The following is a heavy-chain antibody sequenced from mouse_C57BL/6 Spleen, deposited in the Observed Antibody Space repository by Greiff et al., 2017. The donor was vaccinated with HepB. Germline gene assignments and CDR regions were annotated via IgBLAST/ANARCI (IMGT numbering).Heavy chain of an antibody. CDR3: TTIYGSGYFDY. CDR1: GFNIKDYY. D-gene: IGHD1-1*01. Sequence: VQLQQSGAELVRPGASVKLSCTASGFNIKDYYMHWVKQRPEQGLEWIGRIDPEDGDTEYAPKFQGKATWTADTSSNTAFLQLSSLTSEATAVYYCTTIYGSGYFDYWGQGATLTVSS. CDR2: IDPEDGDT. J-gene: IGHJ2*01. V-gene: IGHV14-1*01.